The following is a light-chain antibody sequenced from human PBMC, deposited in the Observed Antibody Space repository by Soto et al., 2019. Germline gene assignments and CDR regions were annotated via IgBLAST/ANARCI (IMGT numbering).Light chain of an antibody. CDR2: SNN. Sequence: QSVLTQPPSASGTPGQSVTVSCSGSSSNIGRNSVSWYHHLPGTAPKLLIYSNNQRPSGVTGRSSGSKSGTSASLAISGLQSEDEADYYCAAWDDIVNGYVFGTGTKLTVL. V-gene: IGLV1-44*01. CDR3: AAWDDIVNGYV. CDR1: SSNIGRNS. J-gene: IGLJ1*01.